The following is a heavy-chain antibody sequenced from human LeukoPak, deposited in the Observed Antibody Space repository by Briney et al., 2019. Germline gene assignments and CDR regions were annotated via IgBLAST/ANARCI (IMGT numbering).Heavy chain of an antibody. Sequence: PGGSLRLSCAASGFTFSSYSMNWVRQAPGKGLEWVSSIASRSTYIYCADSVKGRFTISRDNAKNSLYLQMNSLRAEDTAVYYCARDPSLAVVDYWGQGTLVTVSS. CDR1: GFTFSSYS. CDR3: ARDPSLAVVDY. J-gene: IGHJ4*02. V-gene: IGHV3-21*01. D-gene: IGHD2-15*01. CDR2: IASRSTYI.